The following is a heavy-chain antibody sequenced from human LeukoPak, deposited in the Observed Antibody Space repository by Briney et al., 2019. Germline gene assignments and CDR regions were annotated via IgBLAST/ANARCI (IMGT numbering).Heavy chain of an antibody. CDR1: GGSMRSYF. CDR3: AREEGSSTSYYYYYMDV. Sequence: SETLSLTCTVSGGSMRSYFWNWIRQPAGKGLEWIGRIYNSGSTKYNPSLKSRVPMSVDTSKNQFSLKLSSVTAADTAVYYCAREEGSSTSYYYYYMDVWGKGTTVTVSS. V-gene: IGHV4-4*07. D-gene: IGHD2-2*01. J-gene: IGHJ6*03. CDR2: IYNSGST.